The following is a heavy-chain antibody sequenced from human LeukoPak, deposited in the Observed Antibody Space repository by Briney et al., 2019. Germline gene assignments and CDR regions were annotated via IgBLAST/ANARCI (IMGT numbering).Heavy chain of an antibody. CDR1: GFTFSSYW. CDR3: ARVGALPI. Sequence: GGSLRLSCTASGFTFSSYWMHWVRQAPGKGLVWVSYINNDGSDTSYADSVKGRFTISRDNAKNTLYLQMNSLRAEDTAVYFCARVGALPIWGQGTMVTVSS. J-gene: IGHJ3*02. D-gene: IGHD3-16*01. V-gene: IGHV3-74*01. CDR2: INNDGSDT.